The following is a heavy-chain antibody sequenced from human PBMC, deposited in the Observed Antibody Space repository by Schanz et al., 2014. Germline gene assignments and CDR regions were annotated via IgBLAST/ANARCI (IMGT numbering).Heavy chain of an antibody. Sequence: QVQLVESGRGVVQPGRSLRLSCAASGFNFGSHGMHWVRQAPGKGLEWVAVISYDGSFKNYADSVRGRITMSRDNSKNTMYLQINNLRADDTAVYYCARELPGVVAFDFWGQGTMVTVSS. V-gene: IGHV3-33*01. D-gene: IGHD7-27*01. CDR3: ARELPGVVAFDF. J-gene: IGHJ3*01. CDR1: GFNFGSHG. CDR2: ISYDGSFK.